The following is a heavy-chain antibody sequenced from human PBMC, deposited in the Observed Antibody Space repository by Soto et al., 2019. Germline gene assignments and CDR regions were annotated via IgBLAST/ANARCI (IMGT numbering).Heavy chain of an antibody. D-gene: IGHD3-3*01. V-gene: IGHV1-18*04. CDR2: ISAYNGNT. CDR3: ARGGGITIFGVAHYYGMDV. J-gene: IGHJ6*02. CDR1: GYTFTSYY. Sequence: ASVKVSCKASGYTFTSYYMHWVRQAPGQVLEWMGWISAYNGNTNYAQKLQGRVTMTTDTSTSTAYMELRSLRSDDTAVYYCARGGGITIFGVAHYYGMDVWGQGTTVTVSS.